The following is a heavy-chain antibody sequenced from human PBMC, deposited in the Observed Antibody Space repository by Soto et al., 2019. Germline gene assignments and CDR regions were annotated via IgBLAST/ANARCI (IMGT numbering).Heavy chain of an antibody. CDR2: ITSNGVVT. CDR1: GFTLSGYA. CDR3: ARRARPDFYYMDV. D-gene: IGHD6-6*01. Sequence: EVQLAESGGGLAQPGGSLRLSCAASGFTLSGYAMDWVRQAPGKGLEYVSGITSNGVVTYYANSVQGKFTISRDNSKNTVYLQMGSLKPEDMAVYYCARRARPDFYYMDVWGKGTTVTLSS. V-gene: IGHV3-64*01. J-gene: IGHJ6*03.